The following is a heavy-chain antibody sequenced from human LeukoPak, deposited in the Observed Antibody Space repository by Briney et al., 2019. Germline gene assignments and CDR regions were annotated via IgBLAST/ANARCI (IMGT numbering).Heavy chain of an antibody. CDR2: IYYSGST. Sequence: SETLSLTCTASGGSISSYYWSWIRQPPGKGLEWIGDIYYSGSTNYNPSLKGRVTISVDTSKNQFSLKLSSVTAADTALYYCARDWRGGTFDYWGQGTLVTVSS. J-gene: IGHJ4*02. D-gene: IGHD3-10*01. CDR1: GGSISSYY. V-gene: IGHV4-59*01. CDR3: ARDWRGGTFDY.